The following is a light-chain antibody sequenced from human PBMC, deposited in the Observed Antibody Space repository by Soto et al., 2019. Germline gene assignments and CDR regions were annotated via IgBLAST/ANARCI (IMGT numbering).Light chain of an antibody. CDR2: DAS. CDR3: QQSGSSPIT. Sequence: IVLAQSPATLSFSPGDRATLSCGSSQSVSRSYLAWYQQKPGLAPRLIIYDASTRATGIPDRFSGSGSGTDFTLTISRLEPEDFAVYYCQQSGSSPITFGQGTRLEIK. V-gene: IGKV3D-20*01. J-gene: IGKJ5*01. CDR1: QSVSRSY.